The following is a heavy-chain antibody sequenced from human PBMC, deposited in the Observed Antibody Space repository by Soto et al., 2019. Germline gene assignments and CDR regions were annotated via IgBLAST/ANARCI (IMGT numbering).Heavy chain of an antibody. CDR2: ISGYNGNT. V-gene: IGHV1-18*01. D-gene: IGHD2-2*03. J-gene: IGHJ6*02. Sequence: ASVKVSCKASGYTFSNYCISWVRQAPGQGLEWMGWISGYNGNTNYAQNLQGRVTLTTDTSTSTAYMELRSLRSDDTAVYYCARVGQCSSTTCRYYYYYGMDVWGQGTTVTVSS. CDR1: GYTFSNYC. CDR3: ARVGQCSSTTCRYYYYYGMDV.